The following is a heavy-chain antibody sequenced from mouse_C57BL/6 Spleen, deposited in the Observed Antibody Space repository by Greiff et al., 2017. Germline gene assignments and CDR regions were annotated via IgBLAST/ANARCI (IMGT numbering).Heavy chain of an antibody. CDR3: TRSYLLEAMDY. V-gene: IGHV1-15*01. Sequence: QVQLQQSGAELVRPGASVTLSCKASGYTFTDYEMHWVKQTPVHGLEWIGAIAPETGGTAYNPKFKGKAILTADKSSSTAYMELRSLTSEDSAVYYCTRSYLLEAMDYWGQGTSVTVSS. CDR1: GYTFTDYE. D-gene: IGHD1-1*01. J-gene: IGHJ4*01. CDR2: IAPETGGT.